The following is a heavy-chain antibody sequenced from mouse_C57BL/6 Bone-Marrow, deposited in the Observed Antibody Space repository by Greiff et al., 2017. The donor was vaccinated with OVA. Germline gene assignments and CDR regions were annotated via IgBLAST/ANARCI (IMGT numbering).Heavy chain of an antibody. CDR1: GFTFSSYA. J-gene: IGHJ1*01. V-gene: IGHV5-9-1*02. D-gene: IGHD1-1*01. Sequence: EVKLVESGEGLVKPGGSLKLSCAASGFTFSSYAMSWVRQTPEQRLEWVAYISSGGDYIYYADTVKGRFTISRDNARNTLYLQMSSLKSEDTAMYYCTRGITTERYFDVWGSGTTVTISS. CDR2: ISSGGDYI. CDR3: TRGITTERYFDV.